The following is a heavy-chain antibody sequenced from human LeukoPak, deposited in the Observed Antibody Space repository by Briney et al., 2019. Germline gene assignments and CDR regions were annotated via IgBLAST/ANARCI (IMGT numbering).Heavy chain of an antibody. J-gene: IGHJ3*02. CDR3: ARLRGTMVRGVIINPGAFDI. CDR1: GGTFSSHA. D-gene: IGHD3-10*01. Sequence: SAKVSCKASGGTFSSHAISRVRQAPGQGLEWMGGIIPIFGTAHYAPKLQGRVTHPADQSTSTAYMELSSLRSEDTAVYYCARLRGTMVRGVIINPGAFDIWGQGTMVTVSS. V-gene: IGHV1-69*01. CDR2: IIPIFGTA.